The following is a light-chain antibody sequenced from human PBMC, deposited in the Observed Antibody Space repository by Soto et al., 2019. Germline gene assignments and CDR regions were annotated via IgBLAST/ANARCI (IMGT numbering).Light chain of an antibody. CDR3: CSYAGTSTDVV. CDR2: EGS. V-gene: IGLV2-23*01. J-gene: IGLJ2*01. Sequence: QSALTQPASVSGSPGQSITISCTGTSTDVGNYDLVSWYQQHPGKAPKLMIYEGSERPSGVPDRFSGSKSGNTASLTISGLQAEDEADYCCCSYAGTSTDVVFGGGTKLTVL. CDR1: STDVGNYDL.